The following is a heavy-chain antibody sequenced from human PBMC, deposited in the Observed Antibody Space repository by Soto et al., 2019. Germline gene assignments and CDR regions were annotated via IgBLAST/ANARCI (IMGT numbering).Heavy chain of an antibody. CDR1: GFTFSNYA. D-gene: IGHD3-22*01. CDR2: ISGSGGST. Sequence: PGGSLRLSCAASGFTFSNYAMSWVRQAPGKGLEWVSAISGSGGSTYYADSVKGRFTISRDNSKNTRYLQRNSLRAEDTAVYYCAKEGYDSSGYYYDYYYYGMDVWGQGTTVTVSS. CDR3: AKEGYDSSGYYYDYYYYGMDV. J-gene: IGHJ6*02. V-gene: IGHV3-23*01.